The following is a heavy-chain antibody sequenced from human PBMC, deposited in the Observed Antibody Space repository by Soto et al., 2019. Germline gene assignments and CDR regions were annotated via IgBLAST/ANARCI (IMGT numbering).Heavy chain of an antibody. D-gene: IGHD3-16*01. CDR3: AKGAALGS. J-gene: IGHJ5*02. Sequence: QARLVESGGGLVKPGGSLRLSCAASGFTLSDYHMNWIRQAPGKGLEWLSYISSGGDAIFYADSVKGRFTISKDNAQNTLYLQISGLRGEDTALYYCAKGAALGSWGQGTLVTVSS. V-gene: IGHV3-11*01. CDR2: ISSGGDAI. CDR1: GFTLSDYH.